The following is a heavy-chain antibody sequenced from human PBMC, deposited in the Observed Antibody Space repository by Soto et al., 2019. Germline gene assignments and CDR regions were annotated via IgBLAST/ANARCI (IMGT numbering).Heavy chain of an antibody. CDR1: GDSIIHYY. Sequence: QVQLQESGPGLVRPSETLSLTCTVSGDSIIHYYWSWIRQPPGKGLEWIGYISDSGSSIYNPSLKSRVTISVDTAKKQFSLKLSSVSAADTAVYYCARDLINYGFGYYQFHMDVWGKGTTVTVSS. CDR2: ISDSGSS. V-gene: IGHV4-59*01. D-gene: IGHD2-2*03. J-gene: IGHJ6*03. CDR3: ARDLINYGFGYYQFHMDV.